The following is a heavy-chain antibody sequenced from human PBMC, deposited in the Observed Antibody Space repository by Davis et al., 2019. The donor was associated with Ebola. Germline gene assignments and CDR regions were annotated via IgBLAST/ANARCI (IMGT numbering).Heavy chain of an antibody. CDR1: GYTFTSYG. CDR3: ARAPRLYDSSGHQDY. J-gene: IGHJ4*02. Sequence: AASVKVSCKASGYTFTSYGISWVRQAPGQGLEWMGIINPSGGSTSYAQKFQGRVTMTRDTSTSTVYMELSSLRSEDTAVYYCARAPRLYDSSGHQDYWGQGTLVTVSS. V-gene: IGHV1-46*01. CDR2: INPSGGST. D-gene: IGHD3-22*01.